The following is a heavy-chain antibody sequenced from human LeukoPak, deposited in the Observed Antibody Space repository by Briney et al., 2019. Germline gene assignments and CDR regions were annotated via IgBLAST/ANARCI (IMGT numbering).Heavy chain of an antibody. V-gene: IGHV3-30*18. CDR3: AKAGLRYFDWLDH. CDR2: ISYDGSNK. D-gene: IGHD3-9*01. CDR1: GFTFSSYG. J-gene: IGHJ5*02. Sequence: AGGSLRLSCAASGFTFSSYGMHWVRQAPGKGLEWVAVISYDGSNKYYADSVKGRFTISRDNSKNTLYLQMNSLRAEDTAVYYCAKAGLRYFDWLDHWGQGTLVTVSS.